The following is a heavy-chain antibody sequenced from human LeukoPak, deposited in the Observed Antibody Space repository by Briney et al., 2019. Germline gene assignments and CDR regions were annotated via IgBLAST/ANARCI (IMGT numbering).Heavy chain of an antibody. J-gene: IGHJ6*02. CDR1: GYTFTGYY. Sequence: GASVKVSCKASGYTFTGYYMHWVRQAPGQGLEWMGWINPNSGGTNYAQKFQGRVTMTRDTSISTAYMELSGLRSDDTAVYYCARVGFGSGWPSGGMDVWGQGTTVTVSS. D-gene: IGHD6-19*01. CDR3: ARVGFGSGWPSGGMDV. V-gene: IGHV1-2*02. CDR2: INPNSGGT.